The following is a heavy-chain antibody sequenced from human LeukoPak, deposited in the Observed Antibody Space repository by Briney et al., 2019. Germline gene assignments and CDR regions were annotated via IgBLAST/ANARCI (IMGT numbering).Heavy chain of an antibody. CDR2: IYYSGST. J-gene: IGHJ6*04. CDR3: ARASSGSGYYYYGMDV. V-gene: IGHV4-30-4*01. CDR1: GGSISSGDYY. Sequence: SQTLSLTCTVSGGSISSGDYYWSWIRQPPGKGLEWIGYIYYSGSTYYNPSLKSRVTISVDTSKNQFSLKLSSVTAADTAVYYCARASSGSGYYYYGMDVWGKGTTVTVSS. D-gene: IGHD3-10*01.